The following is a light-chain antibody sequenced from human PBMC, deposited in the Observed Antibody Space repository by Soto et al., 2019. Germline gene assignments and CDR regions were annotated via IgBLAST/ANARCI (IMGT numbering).Light chain of an antibody. J-gene: IGLJ2*01. V-gene: IGLV1-40*01. CDR3: SAWDDSLSAVV. CDR2: ANS. Sequence: QSVLTQPPSVSGAPGQRVTISCTGSSSNIGAGYDVHWYQQLPGTAPKLLIYANSNRPSGVPDRFSGSRSGTSASLAITGLQAEDEADYYCSAWDDSLSAVVFGGGTKLTVL. CDR1: SSNIGAGYD.